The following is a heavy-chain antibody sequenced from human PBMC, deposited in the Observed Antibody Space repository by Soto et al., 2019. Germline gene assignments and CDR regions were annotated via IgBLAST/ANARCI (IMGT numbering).Heavy chain of an antibody. CDR3: ARVSSSIVVVPDYGMDV. Sequence: QVQLVQSGVEVKKPGASVKVSCKASGYTFISHGISWVRQAPGQGLESMGWISGKNGNTNYAQKLQGRVTLTTDTSTSTAYMELRSLRSDDTAVYYCARVSSSIVVVPDYGMDVWGQGTTVTVSS. J-gene: IGHJ6*02. V-gene: IGHV1-18*04. CDR2: ISGKNGNT. CDR1: GYTFISHG. D-gene: IGHD2-15*01.